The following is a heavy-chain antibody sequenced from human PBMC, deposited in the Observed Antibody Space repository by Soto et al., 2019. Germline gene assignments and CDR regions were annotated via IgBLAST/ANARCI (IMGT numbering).Heavy chain of an antibody. Sequence: EASVKVSCKASGGTFSSYAISWVRQAPGQGLEWMGGIIPIFGTANYAQKFQGRVTITADESTSTAYMELSSLRSEDTAVYYCARYYDSNGSGYYYYGMDVWGQGTTVTVSS. V-gene: IGHV1-69*13. CDR3: ARYYDSNGSGYYYYGMDV. D-gene: IGHD3-22*01. CDR2: IIPIFGTA. CDR1: GGTFSSYA. J-gene: IGHJ6*02.